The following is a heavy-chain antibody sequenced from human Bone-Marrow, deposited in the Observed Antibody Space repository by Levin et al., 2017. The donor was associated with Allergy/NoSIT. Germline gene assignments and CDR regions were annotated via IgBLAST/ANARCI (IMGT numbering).Heavy chain of an antibody. D-gene: IGHD3-10*01. CDR2: ISYDGSNK. CDR1: GFTFSSYA. Sequence: HPGGSLRLSCAASGFTFSSYAMHWVRQAPGKGLEWVAVISYDGSNKYYADSVKGRFTISRDNSKNTLYLQMNSLRAEDTAVYYCAREGSMEGAFDIWGQGTMVTVSS. V-gene: IGHV3-30-3*01. J-gene: IGHJ3*02. CDR3: AREGSMEGAFDI.